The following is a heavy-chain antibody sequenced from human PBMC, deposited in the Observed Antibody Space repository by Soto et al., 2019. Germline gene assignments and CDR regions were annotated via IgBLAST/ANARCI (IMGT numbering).Heavy chain of an antibody. CDR2: ISYDGSNK. J-gene: IGHJ6*02. Sequence: QVQLVESGGGVVQPGRSLRLSCAASGFTFSSYGMHWVRQAPGKGLEWVAVISYDGSNKYYADSGKGRFTISRDNSMNRRYLQMNSLRAEDTAVYYGAKDYDFYYYYGMDVWGQGTTVTVSS. CDR3: AKDYDFYYYYGMDV. CDR1: GFTFSSYG. V-gene: IGHV3-30*18. D-gene: IGHD3-16*01.